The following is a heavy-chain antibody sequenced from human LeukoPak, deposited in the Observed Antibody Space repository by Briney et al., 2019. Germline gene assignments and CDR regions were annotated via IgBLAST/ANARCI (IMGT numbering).Heavy chain of an antibody. CDR2: ITADSGTT. Sequence: GGSLRLSCAVSGFTFSTKSMNWVRQAPGKGLEWVSYITADSGTTYYADSVKGRFTISRDNAKNSLYLQMNSLGDEDTAVYYCASRDYFDYWGQGTLVTVSS. V-gene: IGHV3-48*02. CDR1: GFTFSTKS. CDR3: ASRDYFDY. J-gene: IGHJ4*02.